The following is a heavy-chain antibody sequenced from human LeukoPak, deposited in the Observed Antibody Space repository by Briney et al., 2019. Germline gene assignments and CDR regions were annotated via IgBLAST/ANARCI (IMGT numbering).Heavy chain of an antibody. CDR2: IKQDGSEK. Sequence: GGSLRLSCAASGFTFSNAWMNWVRQAPGKGLEWVANIKQDGSEKYYVDSVKGRFTISRDNAKNSLYLQMNSLRTDDTGVYYCARDRGAARPNDYWGQGTLVAVSS. CDR3: ARDRGAARPNDY. V-gene: IGHV3-7*03. J-gene: IGHJ4*02. D-gene: IGHD6-6*01. CDR1: GFTFSNAW.